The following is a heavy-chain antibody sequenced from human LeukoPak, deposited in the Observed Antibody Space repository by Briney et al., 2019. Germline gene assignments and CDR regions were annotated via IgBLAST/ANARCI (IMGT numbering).Heavy chain of an antibody. Sequence: ASVKVSCKASGYTFTSDDINWVRQATGQGPEWMGWMNPNSGNTGYAQKFQGRVTMTRNTSISTAYMELSSLRSEDTAVYYCARGSYYDSSGYYPNWFDPWGQGTLVTVSS. CDR1: GYTFTSDD. J-gene: IGHJ5*02. D-gene: IGHD3-22*01. V-gene: IGHV1-8*01. CDR3: ARGSYYDSSGYYPNWFDP. CDR2: MNPNSGNT.